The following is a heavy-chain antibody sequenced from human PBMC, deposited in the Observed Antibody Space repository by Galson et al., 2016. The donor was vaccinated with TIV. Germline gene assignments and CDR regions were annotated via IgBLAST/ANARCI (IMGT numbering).Heavy chain of an antibody. CDR2: ITTTVPNT. V-gene: IGHV3-21*01. CDR1: GFTFRSYT. CDR3: ARDFPPGYGSSFNDY. Sequence: SLRLSCAASGFTFRSYTMNWVRQAPGKGLGWVSAITTTVPNTYYADSLKGRFTISRDNAKNSLFLQMNSLRAEDRAVYYFARDFPPGYGSSFNDYWGQGTLVTVSS. J-gene: IGHJ4*02. D-gene: IGHD6-13*01.